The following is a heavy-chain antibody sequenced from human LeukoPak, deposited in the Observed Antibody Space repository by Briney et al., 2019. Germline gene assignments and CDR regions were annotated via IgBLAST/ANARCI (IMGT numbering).Heavy chain of an antibody. V-gene: IGHV3-30*14. J-gene: IGHJ3*02. Sequence: PGGSLRLSCAASGFTFSSYAMHWVRQAPGKGLDWVAVISFDGSIKAYADSVKGQFTISRDNSKNTLYLQMNSLRAEDTAVYYCARGTQSSGVAFDIWGQGTMVTVSS. CDR3: ARGTQSSGVAFDI. D-gene: IGHD3-10*01. CDR1: GFTFSSYA. CDR2: ISFDGSIK.